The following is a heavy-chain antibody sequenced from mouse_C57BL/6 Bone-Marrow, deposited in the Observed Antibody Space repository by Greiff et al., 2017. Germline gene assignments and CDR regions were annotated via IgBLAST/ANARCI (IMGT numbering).Heavy chain of an antibody. Sequence: VQLQQSGPGLVQPSQSLSITCTVSGFSLTSYGVHWVRQSPGKGLEWLGVIWRGGSTDYNAAFISRLSISKDNSKSQVFFKMNSLQADDTAIYYCARKHYDYDGTGYFDVWGTGTTVTGSS. CDR1: GFSLTSYG. V-gene: IGHV2-2*01. CDR2: IWRGGST. CDR3: ARKHYDYDGTGYFDV. J-gene: IGHJ1*03. D-gene: IGHD2-4*01.